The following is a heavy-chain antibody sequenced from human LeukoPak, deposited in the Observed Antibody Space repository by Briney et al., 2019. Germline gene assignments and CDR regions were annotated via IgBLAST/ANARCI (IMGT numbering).Heavy chain of an antibody. V-gene: IGHV3-20*04. CDR1: GFTFDDYG. CDR2: INWDGGST. CDR3: ARAHDYGDYSPIGY. Sequence: GGSLRLSCAASGFTFDDYGMSWVRHAPGKGLEWVSGINWDGGSTGYADSVKGRFTISRDNAKNSLYLQMNSLRAEDTALYYCARAHDYGDYSPIGYWGQGTLVTVSS. J-gene: IGHJ4*02. D-gene: IGHD4-17*01.